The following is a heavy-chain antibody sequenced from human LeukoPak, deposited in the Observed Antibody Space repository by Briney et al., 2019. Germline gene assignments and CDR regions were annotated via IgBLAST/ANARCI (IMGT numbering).Heavy chain of an antibody. J-gene: IGHJ4*02. CDR1: GFTVSSNY. CDR2: IYSGGST. V-gene: IGHV3-66*01. D-gene: IGHD2-8*01. Sequence: GGSLRLSCAASGFTVSSNYMSWVRQAPGKGLEWVSVIYSGGSTYYADSVKGRFTISRDNSKNTLYLQMNSLRAEDTAVYYCARDKGDMVYTSKMFDYWGQGTLVTVSS. CDR3: ARDKGDMVYTSKMFDY.